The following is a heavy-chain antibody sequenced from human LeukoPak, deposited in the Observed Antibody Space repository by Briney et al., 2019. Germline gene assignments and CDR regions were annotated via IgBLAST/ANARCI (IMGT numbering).Heavy chain of an antibody. Sequence: GASVKVSCKAPGYTFTSYDIDWVRQATGQGLEWMGWMNPNSGNTGCAQKFQGRVTMTRNTSISTAYMELSSLRSEDTAVYYCARGPAAAGTGFDYWGQGTLVTVSS. J-gene: IGHJ4*02. CDR2: MNPNSGNT. D-gene: IGHD6-13*01. V-gene: IGHV1-8*01. CDR3: ARGPAAAGTGFDY. CDR1: GYTFTSYD.